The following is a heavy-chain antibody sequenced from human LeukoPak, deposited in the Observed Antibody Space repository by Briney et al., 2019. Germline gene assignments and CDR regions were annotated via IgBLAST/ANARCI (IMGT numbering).Heavy chain of an antibody. CDR3: ARGCNWSTPSYFDS. D-gene: IGHD1-1*01. CDR1: GASLTGYY. J-gene: IGHJ4*02. Sequence: SETLSLTCIVSGASLTGYYWSWIRQTPRKGLEWIGYIYYSGDTKHNPSLKSRVTMSLDRSKNQFSLKLISVTAADTAVYYCARGCNWSTPSYFDSWGLGSLVTV. V-gene: IGHV4-59*01. CDR2: IYYSGDT.